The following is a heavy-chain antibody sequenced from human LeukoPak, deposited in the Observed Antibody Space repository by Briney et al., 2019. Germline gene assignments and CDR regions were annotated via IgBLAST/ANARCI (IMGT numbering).Heavy chain of an antibody. CDR3: ARCRFSGTSCDFDS. CDR2: IRQDESQK. V-gene: IGHV3-7*03. CDR1: GFTFSSSW. J-gene: IGHJ4*02. Sequence: GGSLRLSCVASGFTFSSSWMSWVRQAPGRGLEWVANIRQDESQKYYVDSVKGRFTVSRDNAKNSLYLQMNSLRAEDMAVYYCARCRFSGTSCDFDSWGQGTLVIVSS. D-gene: IGHD2-2*01.